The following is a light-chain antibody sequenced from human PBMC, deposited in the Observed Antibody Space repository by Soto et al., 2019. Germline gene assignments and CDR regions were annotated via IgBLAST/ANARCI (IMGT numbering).Light chain of an antibody. CDR1: SSNIAPNT. Sequence: QSVLTPPPSASGTPGQRVTISCSGSSSNIAPNTVNWYQHLPGAAPQPLIFANDRRPSGGPDRFSGSRSGTSASLAISGPKAEDEADDYCAAWDDSLNGYVFATGTKLAVL. CDR3: AAWDDSLNGYV. J-gene: IGLJ1*01. CDR2: AND. V-gene: IGLV1-44*01.